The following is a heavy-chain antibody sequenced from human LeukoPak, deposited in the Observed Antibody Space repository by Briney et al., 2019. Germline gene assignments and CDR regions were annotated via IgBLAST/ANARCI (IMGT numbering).Heavy chain of an antibody. J-gene: IGHJ4*02. D-gene: IGHD5/OR15-5a*01. V-gene: IGHV3-23*01. Sequence: GGSLRLSCAASGFTFSNYPMTWVRQAPGKGLEWVSSISGSGSTTYYADSVKGQFPIPRDNSKNTLFLQMDSLRAEDPALYFCAKDVIASGPSVFDRWGQGTLVTVSS. CDR1: GFTFSNYP. CDR3: AKDVIASGPSVFDR. CDR2: ISGSGSTT.